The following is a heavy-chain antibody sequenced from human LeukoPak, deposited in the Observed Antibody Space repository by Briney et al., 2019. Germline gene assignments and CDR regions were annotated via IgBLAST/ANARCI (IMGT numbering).Heavy chain of an antibody. J-gene: IGHJ6*02. Sequence: GGSLRLSCAASGFTFSSYAMHWVRQAPGKGLEWVAVISYDGSNKYYADSVKGRFTISRDNAKNSLYLQMNSLRAEDTAVYYCARDTGHYYYGMDVWGQGTTVTVSS. CDR3: ARDTGHYYYGMDV. V-gene: IGHV3-30*04. CDR1: GFTFSSYA. CDR2: ISYDGSNK. D-gene: IGHD4-17*01.